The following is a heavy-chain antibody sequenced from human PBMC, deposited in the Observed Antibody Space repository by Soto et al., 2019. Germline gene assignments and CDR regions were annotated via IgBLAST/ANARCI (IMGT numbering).Heavy chain of an antibody. Sequence: GGSLRLSCAASGFTFGDYGMSWVRQAPGKGLEWVSGINWNGGSTGYADSVKGRFTISRDNAKNSLYLQMNSLRAEDPALYYCARDALPYYDILTGYYRDYYMDVWGKGTTVTVSS. D-gene: IGHD3-9*01. CDR2: INWNGGST. J-gene: IGHJ6*03. CDR1: GFTFGDYG. CDR3: ARDALPYYDILTGYYRDYYMDV. V-gene: IGHV3-20*04.